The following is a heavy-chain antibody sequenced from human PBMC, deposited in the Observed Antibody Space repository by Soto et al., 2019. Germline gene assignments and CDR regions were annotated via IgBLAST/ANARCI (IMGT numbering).Heavy chain of an antibody. D-gene: IGHD6-13*01. V-gene: IGHV3-33*01. CDR2: IWYDGSNK. CDR1: GFTFSSYG. J-gene: IGHJ6*02. CDR3: AREKQQSVTGDYYYGMDV. Sequence: GGSLRLSCAASGFTFSSYGMHWVRQAPGKGLEWVAVIWYDGSNKYYADSVKGRFTISRDNSKNTLYLHMNSLRAEDTAVYYFAREKQQSVTGDYYYGMDVRGQGTTVPVSS.